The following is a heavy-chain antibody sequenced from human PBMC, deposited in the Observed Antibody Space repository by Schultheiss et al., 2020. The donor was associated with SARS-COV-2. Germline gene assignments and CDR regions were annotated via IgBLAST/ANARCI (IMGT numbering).Heavy chain of an antibody. V-gene: IGHV1-8*02. Sequence: ASVKVSCKASGYTFTDYYLHWVRQAPGQGLEWVGWMNPNSGNTGYAQKFQGRVTMTRNTSISTAYMELSSLRSEDTAVYYCARDREYFDYWGQGTLVTVSS. CDR3: ARDREYFDY. CDR2: MNPNSGNT. D-gene: IGHD3-16*02. J-gene: IGHJ4*02. CDR1: GYTFTDYY.